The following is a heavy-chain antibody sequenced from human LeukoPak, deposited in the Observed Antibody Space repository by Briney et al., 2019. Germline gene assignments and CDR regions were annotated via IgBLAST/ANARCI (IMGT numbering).Heavy chain of an antibody. V-gene: IGHV1-2*02. CDR2: INPNSGGT. D-gene: IGHD6-13*01. J-gene: IGHJ4*02. CDR1: GYTFTGYY. CDR3: ARAGISSSWYYFDY. Sequence: GASVKVSCKASGYTFTGYYMHWVRQAPGQGLEWMGWINPNSGGTNYAQKFQGRVTMTRDTSISTAYMELSRLRSDDTAVYYCARAGISSSWYYFDYWGQGTLVTVSS.